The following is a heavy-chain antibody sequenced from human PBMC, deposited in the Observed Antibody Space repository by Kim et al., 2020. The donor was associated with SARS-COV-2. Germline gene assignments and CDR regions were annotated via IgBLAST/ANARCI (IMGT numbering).Heavy chain of an antibody. V-gene: IGHV3-23*01. J-gene: IGHJ4*02. D-gene: IGHD2-15*01. Sequence: SGKGRFTISRDNSKNTLYLQMNSLRAEDTAVYYCAKIIVVVVAATGGFDYWGQGTLVTVSS. CDR3: AKIIVVVVAATGGFDY.